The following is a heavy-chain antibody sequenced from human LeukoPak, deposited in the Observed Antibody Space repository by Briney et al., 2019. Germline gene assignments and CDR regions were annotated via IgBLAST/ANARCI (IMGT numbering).Heavy chain of an antibody. CDR3: AKDPYTSSTNLNWFDP. CDR2: ISSSSSYI. V-gene: IGHV3-21*04. D-gene: IGHD6-6*01. J-gene: IGHJ5*02. CDR1: GFTFNTYA. Sequence: PGGSLRLSCAASGFTFNTYAMIWVRQAPGKGLEWVSSISSSSSYIYYADSVKGRFTISRDNAKNSLYLQMNSLRAEDTALYYCAKDPYTSSTNLNWFDPWGQGTLVTVSS.